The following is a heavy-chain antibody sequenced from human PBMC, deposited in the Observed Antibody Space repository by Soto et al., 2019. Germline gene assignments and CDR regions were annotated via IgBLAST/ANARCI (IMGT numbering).Heavy chain of an antibody. CDR3: AQGFIVGATTPELDY. J-gene: IGHJ4*02. D-gene: IGHD1-26*01. Sequence: EVQLLESGGTLVQPGGSLRLSCVASGFTFSSYAMSWVRQAPGKGLEWVSAISGSGGNTYYADSVKGRFTISRDNSKNTLYLQMNSLRAEDTAVYYCAQGFIVGATTPELDYWGQGTLVTVSS. CDR1: GFTFSSYA. CDR2: ISGSGGNT. V-gene: IGHV3-23*01.